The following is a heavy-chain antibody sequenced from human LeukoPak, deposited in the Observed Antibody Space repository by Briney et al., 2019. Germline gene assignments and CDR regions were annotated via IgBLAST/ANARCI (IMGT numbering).Heavy chain of an antibody. D-gene: IGHD6-6*01. CDR1: GGSISSYY. Sequence: SETLSLTCTVSGGSISSYYWSWIRQPPGKVLEWIGYIYTSGRTNYNPSLKCRVTISVDTSKNQFSLKLSSVTAADTAVYYCARHLLVGSSYYYYMDVWGKGTTVTVSS. CDR3: ARHLLVGSSYYYYMDV. V-gene: IGHV4-4*09. CDR2: IYTSGRT. J-gene: IGHJ6*03.